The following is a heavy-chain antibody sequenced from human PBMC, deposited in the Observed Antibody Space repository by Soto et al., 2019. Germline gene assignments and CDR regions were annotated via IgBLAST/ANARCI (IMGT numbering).Heavy chain of an antibody. CDR1: GYTFSVYH. D-gene: IGHD6-19*01. CDR2: INPNSGGT. J-gene: IGHJ4*02. CDR3: ASAAVTGTAGLDF. Sequence: ASVKVSCKASGYTFSVYHMHWVRQAPGQGLEWMGWINPNSGGTKSAEKFQGRVTMTRDTSISTAYMELSRLTSDDTAVYYCASAAVTGTAGLDFWGQGTQVTVSS. V-gene: IGHV1-2*02.